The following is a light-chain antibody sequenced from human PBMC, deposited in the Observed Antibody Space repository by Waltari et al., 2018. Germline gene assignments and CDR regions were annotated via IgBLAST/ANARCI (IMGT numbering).Light chain of an antibody. V-gene: IGKV3-11*01. CDR2: DAS. CDR3: QQRSNWPPYT. CDR1: QSVSSS. Sequence: EIVLTQSPATLSLSPGERATLSCRASQSVSSSLAWYQQKPGQAPRLLIYDASNRATGIPARFSGSGSVTDFTLTISSLEPEEFAVYYCQQRSNWPPYTFGQGTKLEIK. J-gene: IGKJ2*01.